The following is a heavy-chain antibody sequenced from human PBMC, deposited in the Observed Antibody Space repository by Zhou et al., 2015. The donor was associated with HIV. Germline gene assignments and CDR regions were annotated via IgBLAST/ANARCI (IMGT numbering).Heavy chain of an antibody. CDR3: AERLEARRFGGVIGDAFDI. CDR1: GGTFSSYA. Sequence: QVQLVQSGAEVKKPGSSVKVSCKASGGTFSSYAISWVRQAPGQGLEWMGGIIPIFGTANYAQKFQGRVTITADESTSTAYMELSSLRSEDTAVYYCAERLEARRFGGVIGDAFDIWAKGNGXVSS. CDR2: IIPIFGTA. D-gene: IGHD3-16*02. V-gene: IGHV1-69*01. J-gene: IGHJ3*02.